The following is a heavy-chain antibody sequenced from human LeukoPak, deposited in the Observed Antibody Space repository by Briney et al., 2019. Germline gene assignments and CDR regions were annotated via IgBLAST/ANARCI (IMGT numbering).Heavy chain of an antibody. Sequence: PGGSLRLSCAASGFTFSSYAMSWVRQAPGKGLEWVSAISGSGGSTYYADSVKGRFTISRDNSKNTLYLQMNSLRAEDTAVYYCARGPYYYDSSDYWDIWGQGTMVTVSS. CDR3: ARGPYYYDSSDYWDI. CDR2: ISGSGGST. V-gene: IGHV3-23*01. J-gene: IGHJ3*02. CDR1: GFTFSSYA. D-gene: IGHD3-22*01.